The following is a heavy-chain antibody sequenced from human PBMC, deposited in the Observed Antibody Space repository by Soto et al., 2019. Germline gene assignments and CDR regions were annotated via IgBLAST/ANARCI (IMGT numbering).Heavy chain of an antibody. V-gene: IGHV5-51*01. CDR3: ARRTELLNWFDP. J-gene: IGHJ5*02. Sequence: GESLKISCKGSGYNFSTYWIGWVRQMPGKGLEWMGIIYPGDSDTRYSPSFQGQVTISADKSISTAYLQWSSLQASDTAMYYCARRTELLNWFDPWGQGTLVTVSS. CDR1: GYNFSTYW. D-gene: IGHD1-7*01. CDR2: IYPGDSDT.